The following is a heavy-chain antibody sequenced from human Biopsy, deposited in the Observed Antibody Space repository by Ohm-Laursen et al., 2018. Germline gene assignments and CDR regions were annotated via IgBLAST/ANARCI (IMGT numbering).Heavy chain of an antibody. D-gene: IGHD2-15*01. CDR2: IGGSGGGT. V-gene: IGHV3-23*01. J-gene: IGHJ6*02. Sequence: SLRLSCSASGFTFTSYAMHWVCQAPGKGLEWVSAIGGSGGGTYYADSVKGRFTISRDDSKNTVYLQMNSLRVGDRAVYYCARPMSRVVAYGMDVWGQGTTVTVSS. CDR3: ARPMSRVVAYGMDV. CDR1: GFTFTSYA.